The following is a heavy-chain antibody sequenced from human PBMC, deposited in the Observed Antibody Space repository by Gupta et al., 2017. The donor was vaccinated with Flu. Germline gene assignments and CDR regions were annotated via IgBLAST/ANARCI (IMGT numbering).Heavy chain of an antibody. Sequence: VANIKQDGSEKYYVDSVKGRFTISRDNAKNSLYLQMNSLRAEDTAVYYCARHFCGGDCQPPLYYYYYYYMDVWGKGTTVTVSS. CDR3: ARHFCGGDCQPPLYYYYYYYMDV. V-gene: IGHV3-7*04. D-gene: IGHD2-21*01. CDR2: IKQDGSEK. J-gene: IGHJ6*03.